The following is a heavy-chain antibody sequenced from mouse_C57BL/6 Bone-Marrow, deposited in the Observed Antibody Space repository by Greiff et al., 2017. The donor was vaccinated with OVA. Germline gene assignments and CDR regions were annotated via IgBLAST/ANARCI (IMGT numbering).Heavy chain of an antibody. D-gene: IGHD3-2*02. CDR2: INPNYGTT. V-gene: IGHV1-39*01. J-gene: IGHJ3*01. CDR1: GYSFTDYN. Sequence: VQLQQPGPELVKPGASVKISCKASGYSFTDYNMHWVKQSNGKSLEWIGVINPNYGTTSYNQKFKGKATLTVDQSSSTAYMQLNSLTSENSAVYDGARGGTAQATKFADWGQGTLVTVA. CDR3: ARGGTAQATKFAD.